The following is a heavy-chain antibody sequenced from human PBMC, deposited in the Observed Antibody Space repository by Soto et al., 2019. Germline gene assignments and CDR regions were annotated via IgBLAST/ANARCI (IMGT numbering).Heavy chain of an antibody. Sequence: GGSLRLSCAASGFTFEDYAMHWVRQVPGKGLEWVSGITWNSAILSYADSVKGRFTISRDNAKNSLYLQMNSLRPEDTALYYCAKEASLFGIIIPDFFDPWGQGTLVTVSS. CDR3: AKEASLFGIIIPDFFDP. J-gene: IGHJ5*02. V-gene: IGHV3-9*01. CDR2: ITWNSAIL. D-gene: IGHD3-3*01. CDR1: GFTFEDYA.